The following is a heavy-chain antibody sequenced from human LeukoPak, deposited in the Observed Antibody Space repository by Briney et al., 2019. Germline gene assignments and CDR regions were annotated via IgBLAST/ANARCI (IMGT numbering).Heavy chain of an antibody. J-gene: IGHJ4*02. CDR3: AKRPRGNYLDPFDY. V-gene: IGHV3-23*01. D-gene: IGHD3-10*01. CDR2: ISGSGGST. CDR1: GFTFSSYA. Sequence: SGGSLRLSCAASGFTFSSYAMSWVRQAPGKGLEWVSGISGSGGSTYYADSVKGRFTISRDNSKNRLYLQMNSLRAEDTAVYYCAKRPRGNYLDPFDYWGLGTLVTVSS.